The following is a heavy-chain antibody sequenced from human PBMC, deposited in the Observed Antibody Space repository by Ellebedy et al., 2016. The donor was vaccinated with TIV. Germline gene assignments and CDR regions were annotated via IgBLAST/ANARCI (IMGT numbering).Heavy chain of an antibody. CDR2: IKGDGSVK. Sequence: GGSLRLXXVASGFTFSDFWMTWVRQAPGKGLEWVASIKGDGSVKYFVDAVKGRFTISRDNAKNSLYLQMNSLRAEDTAVYYCARGAPTYWGQGTLVTVSS. CDR1: GFTFSDFW. CDR3: ARGAPTY. J-gene: IGHJ4*02. V-gene: IGHV3-7*01.